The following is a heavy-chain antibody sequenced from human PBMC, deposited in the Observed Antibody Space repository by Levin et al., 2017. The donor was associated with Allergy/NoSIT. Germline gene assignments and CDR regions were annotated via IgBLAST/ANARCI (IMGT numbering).Heavy chain of an antibody. CDR3: AKDLHYTSGWYYFDY. CDR1: GFTFSSSA. Sequence: GGSLRLSCAASGFTFSSSAMSWVRQAPGKGLEWVSTVSGSGGNTYYPDSVKGRFTISRDNSKNTLYLQMNSLGADDTAVYYCAKDLHYTSGWYYFDYWGQGTQVTVSS. J-gene: IGHJ4*02. V-gene: IGHV3-23*01. D-gene: IGHD6-19*01. CDR2: VSGSGGNT.